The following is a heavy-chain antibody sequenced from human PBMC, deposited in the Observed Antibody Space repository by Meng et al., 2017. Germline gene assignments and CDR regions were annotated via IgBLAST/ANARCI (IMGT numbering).Heavy chain of an antibody. Sequence: ASVKVSCKASGYTFTGYYMHWVRQAPGQGLEWMGWINPNSGGTNYAQKFQGRVTMTRDTSISTAYMELSRLRSDDTAVYYCARYSGYDVSNLDYWGQGTLVTVSS. V-gene: IGHV1-2*02. J-gene: IGHJ4*02. CDR1: GYTFTGYY. CDR2: INPNSGGT. CDR3: ARYSGYDVSNLDY. D-gene: IGHD5-12*01.